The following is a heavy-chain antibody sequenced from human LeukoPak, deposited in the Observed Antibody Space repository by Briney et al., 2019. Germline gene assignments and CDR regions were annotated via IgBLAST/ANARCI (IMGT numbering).Heavy chain of an antibody. CDR2: IYYSGST. CDR1: GGSISSYY. J-gene: IGHJ6*02. D-gene: IGHD5-24*01. V-gene: IGHV4-59*01. Sequence: PSETLSLTCTVSGGSISSYYWSWIRQPPGKGLEWIGYIYYSGSTSYNPSLKSRVTISVDTSKNQFSLKLSSVTAADTAVYYCARARRDGYNFYYYGMDVWGQGTTVTVSS. CDR3: ARARRDGYNFYYYGMDV.